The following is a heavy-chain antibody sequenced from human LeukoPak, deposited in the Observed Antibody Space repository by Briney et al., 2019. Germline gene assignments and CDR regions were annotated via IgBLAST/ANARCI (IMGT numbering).Heavy chain of an antibody. CDR3: ANLVVITSGRFDP. CDR1: GGSFSGYY. Sequence: SETLSLTCAVYGGSFSGYYWSWIRQPPGKGLEWIGEINHSGSTNYNPSLKSRVTISVDTSKNQFSLKLSSVTAADTAVYYCANLVVITSGRFDPWGQGTLVTVSS. J-gene: IGHJ5*02. D-gene: IGHD3-22*01. CDR2: INHSGST. V-gene: IGHV4-34*01.